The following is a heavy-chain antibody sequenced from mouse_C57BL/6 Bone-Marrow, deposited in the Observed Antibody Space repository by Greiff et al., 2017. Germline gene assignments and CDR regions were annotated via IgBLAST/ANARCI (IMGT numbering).Heavy chain of an antibody. CDR3: TPLLLRFAY. CDR2: IDPENGDT. D-gene: IGHD1-1*01. Sequence: VQLKQSGAELVRPGASVKLSCTASGFNIKDDYMHWVKQRPEQGLEWIGWIDPENGDTEYASKFQGKATITADTSSNTAYLQLSSLTSEDTAVYYCTPLLLRFAYWGQGTLVTVSA. CDR1: GFNIKDDY. V-gene: IGHV14-4*01. J-gene: IGHJ3*01.